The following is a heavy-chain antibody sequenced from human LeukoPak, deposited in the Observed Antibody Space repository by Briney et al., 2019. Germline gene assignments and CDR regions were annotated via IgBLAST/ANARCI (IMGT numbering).Heavy chain of an antibody. Sequence: LRLSCTASGFNFGDYFMSWIRQPPGKGLEWIGYIYYSGSTYYNPSLKSRVTISVDTSKNQFSLKLSSVTAADTAVYYCARRNENTIFTWGQGTLVTVSS. CDR1: GFNFGDYF. CDR2: IYYSGST. V-gene: IGHV4-30-4*01. CDR3: ARRNENTIFT. D-gene: IGHD3-3*01. J-gene: IGHJ4*02.